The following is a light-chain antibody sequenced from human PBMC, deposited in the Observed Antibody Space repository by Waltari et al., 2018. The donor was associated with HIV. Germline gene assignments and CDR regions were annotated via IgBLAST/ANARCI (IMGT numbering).Light chain of an antibody. CDR1: SSDVWGYNL. CDR2: EVS. V-gene: IGLV2-23*02. CDR3: CAYAGSTTYVI. J-gene: IGLJ2*01. Sequence: QSALTQPASVSGSPGQSITISCTGTSSDVWGYNLFSWYQQHPGKAPKLMIYEVSKRPSGVSNRCSGSNSGNTASLTISGLQAEDEADYYCCAYAGSTTYVIFGGGTKLTVL.